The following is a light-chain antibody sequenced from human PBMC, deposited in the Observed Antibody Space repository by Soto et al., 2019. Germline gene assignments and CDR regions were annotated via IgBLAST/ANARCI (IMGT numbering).Light chain of an antibody. V-gene: IGLV2-11*01. CDR2: DVG. Sequence: QSALTQPRSVSGSPGQSVTISCIGSSSDIGDYNYVSWYQQPPGKAPKLIIYDVGKRPSGVPDRFSGSKSGNTASLTISGLQAEDEADYYCQSYDSSLSAHVVFGGGTKLTVL. CDR1: SSDIGDYNY. CDR3: QSYDSSLSAHVV. J-gene: IGLJ2*01.